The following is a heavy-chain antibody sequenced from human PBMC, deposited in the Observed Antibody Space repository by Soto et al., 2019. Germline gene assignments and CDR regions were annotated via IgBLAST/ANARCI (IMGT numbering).Heavy chain of an antibody. D-gene: IGHD3-16*02. Sequence: PGGSLRLSCAASGLTFNSYCMHWVRPDPGKGLEWVAVISYDGSDKYYADSVKGRFTISRDNSKNTLYLQMNSLRAEDTAVYYCSKDLDGLQGLVDSSFCFDYWGQGTLVTVSS. CDR2: ISYDGSDK. J-gene: IGHJ4*02. CDR3: SKDLDGLQGLVDSSFCFDY. CDR1: GLTFNSYC. V-gene: IGHV3-30*18.